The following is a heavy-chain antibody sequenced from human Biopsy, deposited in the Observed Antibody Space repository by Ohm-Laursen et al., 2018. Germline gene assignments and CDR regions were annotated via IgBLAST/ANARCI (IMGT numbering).Heavy chain of an antibody. D-gene: IGHD7-27*01. CDR2: ISVDGRNK. Sequence: SLRLSCAASGFSFSSYGFHWVRQAPGTGLERVAVISVDGRNKYYIDPVRGRFTISRDNSKNTLYLQMNNLRAEDTAVFYCAKDLRNNNWGVENWGQGTLVTVSS. CDR1: GFSFSSYG. CDR3: AKDLRNNNWGVEN. J-gene: IGHJ4*02. V-gene: IGHV3-30*18.